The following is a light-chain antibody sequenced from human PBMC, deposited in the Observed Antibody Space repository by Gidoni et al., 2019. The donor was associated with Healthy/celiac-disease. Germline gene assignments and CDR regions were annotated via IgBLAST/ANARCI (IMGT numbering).Light chain of an antibody. Sequence: QSALTQPASVSGSPRQSITISCTGTSSDVGSYNLVSWYQQHPGKAPKLIIYEVSKRPSGVSNLFSGSKSGNTASLTISGLQAEDEADYYCCSYAGSSTVFGGGTKLTVL. CDR2: EVS. V-gene: IGLV2-23*02. J-gene: IGLJ3*02. CDR3: CSYAGSSTV. CDR1: SSDVGSYNL.